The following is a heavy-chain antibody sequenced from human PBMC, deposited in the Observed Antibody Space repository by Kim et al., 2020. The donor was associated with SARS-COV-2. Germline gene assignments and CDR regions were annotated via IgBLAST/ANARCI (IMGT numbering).Heavy chain of an antibody. CDR1: GFTFSSYS. D-gene: IGHD3-22*01. CDR2: ISSSSSYI. CDR3: ASNYDSSGYYSDFDY. V-gene: IGHV3-21*01. Sequence: GGSLRLSCAASGFTFSSYSMNWFRQAPGKGLEWVSSISSSSSYIYYADSVKGRFTISRDNAKNSLYLQMNSLRAEDTAVYYCASNYDSSGYYSDFDYWGQGTLVTVSS. J-gene: IGHJ4*02.